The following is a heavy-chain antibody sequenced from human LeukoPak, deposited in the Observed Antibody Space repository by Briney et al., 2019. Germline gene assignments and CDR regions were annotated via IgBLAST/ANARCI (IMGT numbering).Heavy chain of an antibody. CDR3: ARRASGWYLDY. CDR1: GGTFSSYA. CDR2: ISAYNGNT. V-gene: IGHV1-18*01. D-gene: IGHD6-19*01. Sequence: ASVKVSCKASGGTFSSYAISWVRQAPGQGLEWMGWISAYNGNTNYAQKLQGRVTMTTDTSTSTAYMELRSLRSDDTAVYYCARRASGWYLDYWGQGTLVTVSS. J-gene: IGHJ4*02.